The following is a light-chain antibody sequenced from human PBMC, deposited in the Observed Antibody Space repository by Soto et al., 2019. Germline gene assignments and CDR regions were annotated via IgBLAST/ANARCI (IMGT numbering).Light chain of an antibody. CDR2: DAS. Sequence: DIQMTQSPSTLSASVGDRVTITCRASQSASTFLAWYQQKPGQAPKLLIYDASTLQSGVPSRFSASGSGTEFTLTISSLQSEDFAVYYCQEYNNWPALTFGGGTKVDI. CDR1: QSASTF. J-gene: IGKJ4*01. CDR3: QEYNNWPALT. V-gene: IGKV1-5*01.